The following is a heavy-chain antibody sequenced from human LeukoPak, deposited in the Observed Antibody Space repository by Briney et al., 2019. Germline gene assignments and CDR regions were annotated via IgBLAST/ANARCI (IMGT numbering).Heavy chain of an antibody. CDR2: ISGSGGST. CDR3: AKVGEYQLLLYAFDM. D-gene: IGHD2-2*01. V-gene: IGHV3-23*01. Sequence: GGTLRLSCAASGFTFSNYGMSWVRQAPGKGLEWVPSISGSGGSTYYADSVEGRFTISRDNSKNTLYLQMNSLRAEDTAVYYCAKVGEYQLLLYAFDMWGQGTMVTVSS. J-gene: IGHJ3*02. CDR1: GFTFSNYG.